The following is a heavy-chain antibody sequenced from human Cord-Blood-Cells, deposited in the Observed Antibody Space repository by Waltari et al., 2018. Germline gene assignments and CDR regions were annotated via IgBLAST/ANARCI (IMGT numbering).Heavy chain of an antibody. D-gene: IGHD2-2*01. CDR3: ARQGRYCSSTSCHRFGFDI. J-gene: IGHJ3*02. CDR1: GGSISSSSYY. Sequence: QLQLQESGPGLVKPSETLSLTCTVSGGSISSSSYYWGWIRQPPGKGLEWIGSFYYSGSTYYNPSLKSRVTISVDTSKNQFSLKLSSVTAADTAVYYCARQGRYCSSTSCHRFGFDIWGQGTMVTVSS. V-gene: IGHV4-39*01. CDR2: FYYSGST.